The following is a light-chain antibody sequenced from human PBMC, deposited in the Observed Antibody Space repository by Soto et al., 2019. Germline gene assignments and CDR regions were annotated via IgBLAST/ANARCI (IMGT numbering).Light chain of an antibody. CDR1: SSDVGGYNY. Sequence: QSALTQPASVSGSPGQSITICCTGTSSDVGGYNYVSWYQQHPGKAPKLMIYEVSNRPSGVSNRFSGSESGNTASLTISGLQAEDEADYYCSSYTSSSTQVFGTGTKLTVL. V-gene: IGLV2-14*01. J-gene: IGLJ1*01. CDR2: EVS. CDR3: SSYTSSSTQV.